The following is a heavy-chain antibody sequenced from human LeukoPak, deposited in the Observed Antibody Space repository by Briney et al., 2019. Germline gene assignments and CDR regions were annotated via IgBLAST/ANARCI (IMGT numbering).Heavy chain of an antibody. Sequence: PGGSLRLSCAASGFTFSSYWMSWVRQAPGKGLEWVSSISGSGGSTYYADSVKGRFTISRDNSKNTLYLQMNSLRAEDTAVYYCAKGQLGITPYYFDYWGQGTLVTVSS. V-gene: IGHV3-23*01. CDR1: GFTFSSYW. CDR3: AKGQLGITPYYFDY. D-gene: IGHD7-27*01. J-gene: IGHJ4*02. CDR2: ISGSGGST.